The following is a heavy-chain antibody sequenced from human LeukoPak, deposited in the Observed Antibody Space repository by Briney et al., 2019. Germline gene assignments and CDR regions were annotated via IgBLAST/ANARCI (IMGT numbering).Heavy chain of an antibody. J-gene: IGHJ4*02. V-gene: IGHV3-30-3*01. D-gene: IGHD2-15*01. Sequence: GGSLRLSCAASGFTFSSYAMHWVRQAPGKGLEWVAVISYDGSNKYYADSVRGRFTISRDNSKNTLYLQMNSLRAEDTAVCYCARAPYCSGGSCSWGVFDYWGQGTLVTVSS. CDR2: ISYDGSNK. CDR3: ARAPYCSGGSCSWGVFDY. CDR1: GFTFSSYA.